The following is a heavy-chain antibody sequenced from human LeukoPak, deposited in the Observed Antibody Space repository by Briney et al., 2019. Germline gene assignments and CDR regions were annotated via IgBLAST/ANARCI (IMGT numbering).Heavy chain of an antibody. J-gene: IGHJ3*02. Sequence: ASVKVSCKASGYTFSDYYMHWVRQAPGQGLEWMGWINPNNGGTNYAQKFHGRVTMTRDTSISTAYMELSRLRSDDTAVYYCARGYRRHNWNDDVFDIWGQGTMVTVSS. D-gene: IGHD1-20*01. V-gene: IGHV1-2*02. CDR1: GYTFSDYY. CDR2: INPNNGGT. CDR3: ARGYRRHNWNDDVFDI.